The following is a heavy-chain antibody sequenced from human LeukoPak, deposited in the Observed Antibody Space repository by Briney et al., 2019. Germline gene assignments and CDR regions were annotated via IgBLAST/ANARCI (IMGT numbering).Heavy chain of an antibody. V-gene: IGHV1-2*02. CDR1: GYTFTGYY. CDR2: INPNSGGT. J-gene: IGHJ4*02. Sequence: ASVKVSCKASGYTFTGYYMHWVRQAPGQGLEWMEWINPNSGGTNYAQKFQGRVTMTRDTSISTAYMELSRLRSDDTAVYYCARDATLYYDILTGYQIDYWGQGTLVTVSS. D-gene: IGHD3-9*01. CDR3: ARDATLYYDILTGYQIDY.